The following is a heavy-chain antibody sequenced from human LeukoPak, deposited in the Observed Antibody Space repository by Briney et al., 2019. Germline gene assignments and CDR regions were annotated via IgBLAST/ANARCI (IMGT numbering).Heavy chain of an antibody. CDR1: GYTFTSYG. D-gene: IGHD3-22*01. J-gene: IGHJ4*02. Sequence: ASVKVSCKASGYTFTSYGISWVRQAPGQGLEWMGWISAYNGNTNYAQKLQGRGTMTTDTSTSKAYMELRRLRSDDTAVYYCARGGSMIVVDTLDYWGQGTLVTVSS. CDR2: ISAYNGNT. V-gene: IGHV1-18*01. CDR3: ARGGSMIVVDTLDY.